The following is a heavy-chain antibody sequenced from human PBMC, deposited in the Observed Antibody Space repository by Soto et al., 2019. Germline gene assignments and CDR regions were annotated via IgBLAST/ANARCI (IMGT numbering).Heavy chain of an antibody. CDR2: ISGSSSYI. D-gene: IGHD2-2*01. V-gene: IGHV3-21*01. Sequence: EVQLLESGGGLVQPGGSLRLSCAASGFTFSSYAMSWVRQAPGKGLEWVSAISGSSSYIYYADSVKGRFTISRDNAKNSLYLQMNSLRAEDTAVYYCARLESGVGTSTFPGMDVWGQGTTVTVSS. CDR1: GFTFSSYA. J-gene: IGHJ6*02. CDR3: ARLESGVGTSTFPGMDV.